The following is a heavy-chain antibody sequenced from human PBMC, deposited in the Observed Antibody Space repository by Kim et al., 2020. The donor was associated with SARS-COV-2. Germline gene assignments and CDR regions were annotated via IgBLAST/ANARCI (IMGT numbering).Heavy chain of an antibody. CDR2: INHSGST. V-gene: IGHV4-34*01. D-gene: IGHD3-10*01. Sequence: SETLSLTCAVYGGSFSGYYWSWIRQPPGKGLEWIGEINHSGSTNYNPSLKSRVTISVDTSKNQFSLKLSSVTAADTAVYYCARGGITMVRGVQPHYGMDVWGQGTTVTVSS. CDR1: GGSFSGYY. CDR3: ARGGITMVRGVQPHYGMDV. J-gene: IGHJ6*02.